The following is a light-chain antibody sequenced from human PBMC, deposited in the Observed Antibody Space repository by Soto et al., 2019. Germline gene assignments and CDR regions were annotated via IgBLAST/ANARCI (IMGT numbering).Light chain of an antibody. V-gene: IGLV1-47*01. J-gene: IGLJ3*02. CDR2: KNN. Sequence: QYVLTQPPSASGTPGQWVTMSCSGGSSNLGTNYVYWYQQFPGTAPKLLMYKNNQRPSGVPDRFSGSKSGTSASLAISGLRSEDEADYYCASWDDSLRGWVFGGGTKFTVL. CDR3: ASWDDSLRGWV. CDR1: SSNLGTNY.